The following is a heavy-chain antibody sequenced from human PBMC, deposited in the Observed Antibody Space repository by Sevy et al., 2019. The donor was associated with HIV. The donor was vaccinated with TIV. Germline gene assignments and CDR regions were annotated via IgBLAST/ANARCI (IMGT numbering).Heavy chain of an antibody. Sequence: GGSMRRSCAASGFTFSTFSMNWVRQAPGKGLEWVSFISFSSNYIYYADSVKGRFTISRDNAKNSLYLQMNSLRAEDTAVYYCARDPPHTIFDGMDVWVHGTTVTVSS. CDR2: ISFSSNYI. D-gene: IGHD3-3*01. J-gene: IGHJ6*02. CDR1: GFTFSTFS. V-gene: IGHV3-21*01. CDR3: ARDPPHTIFDGMDV.